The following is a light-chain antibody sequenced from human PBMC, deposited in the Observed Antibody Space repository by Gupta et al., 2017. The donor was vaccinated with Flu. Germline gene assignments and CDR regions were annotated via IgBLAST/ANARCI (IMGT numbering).Light chain of an antibody. Sequence: DVVMTQSPLSLPVTLGQPASISCWSSQSLVYSDGNTYLSWFQQRPGQSPRRLLYQVSIRDSGVPDRFSGTGSVTDFTLKSIWGEAEDVGVYYCRQDEHWYSFGQGTKLEIK. CDR3: RQDEHWYS. CDR1: QSLVYSDGNTY. CDR2: QVS. J-gene: IGKJ2*03. V-gene: IGKV2-30*01.